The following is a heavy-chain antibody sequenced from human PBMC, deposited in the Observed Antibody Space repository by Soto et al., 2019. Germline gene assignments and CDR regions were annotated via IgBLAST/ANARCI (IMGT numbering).Heavy chain of an antibody. CDR3: ARGRVPAAIALSY. V-gene: IGHV1-8*01. CDR2: MNPNSGNT. CDR1: GYTFTSYD. Sequence: ASVKVSCKASGYTFTSYDINWVRQATGQGLEWMGWMNPNSGNTGYAQKFQGRVTMTRNTSISTAYMELSSVRSEDTAVYYWARGRVPAAIALSYWGQGNLGTV. D-gene: IGHD2-2*02. J-gene: IGHJ4*02.